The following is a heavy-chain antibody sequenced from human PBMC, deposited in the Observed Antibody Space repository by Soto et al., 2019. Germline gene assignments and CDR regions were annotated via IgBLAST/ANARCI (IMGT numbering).Heavy chain of an antibody. V-gene: IGHV3-23*01. CDR2: ISGSGGST. D-gene: IGHD3-3*01. Sequence: EVQLLESGGGLVQPGGSLRLSCAASGFTFSSYAMSWVRQAPGKGLEWVSAISGSGGSTYYADSVKGRFTISRDNSKNTLYVQTNSLRAEDTAVYYCAKEQGEFSDFDYWGQGTLVTVSS. CDR1: GFTFSSYA. CDR3: AKEQGEFSDFDY. J-gene: IGHJ4*02.